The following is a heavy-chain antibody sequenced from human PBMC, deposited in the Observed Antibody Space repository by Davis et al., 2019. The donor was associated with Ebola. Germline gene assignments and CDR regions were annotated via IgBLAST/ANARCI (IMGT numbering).Heavy chain of an antibody. Sequence: GESLKISCAASGFTFSSYAMSWVRQAPGKGLEWVSAISGSGGSTYYADSVKGRFTISRDNSKNTLYLQMNSLSTEDTAVYYCAKSRWSTTSNIDYWGQGTLVTVSS. J-gene: IGHJ4*02. D-gene: IGHD2-2*01. CDR3: AKSRWSTTSNIDY. V-gene: IGHV3-23*01. CDR2: ISGSGGST. CDR1: GFTFSSYA.